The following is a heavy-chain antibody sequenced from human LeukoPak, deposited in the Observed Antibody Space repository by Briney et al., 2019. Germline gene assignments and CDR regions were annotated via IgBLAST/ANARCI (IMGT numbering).Heavy chain of an antibody. D-gene: IGHD3-9*01. J-gene: IGHJ3*02. CDR2: IYHSGST. Sequence: ASETLSLTCTVSGYSISSGYYWGWIRQPPGKGLEWIGNIYHSGSTYYNPSLNSRVTISVDTSKNQFSLKLSSVTAADTAVYYCARGKILRYFDWLLSDAFDIWGQGTMVTVSS. CDR3: ARGKILRYFDWLLSDAFDI. V-gene: IGHV4-38-2*02. CDR1: GYSISSGYY.